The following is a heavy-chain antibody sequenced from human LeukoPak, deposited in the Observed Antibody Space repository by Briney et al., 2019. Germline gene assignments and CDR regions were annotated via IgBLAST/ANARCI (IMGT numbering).Heavy chain of an antibody. J-gene: IGHJ4*02. CDR2: FDPEDGET. Sequence: GASVKVSCKVSGYTLTELSMHWVRQAPGKGLEWMGGFDPEDGETIYAQKFQGRVTMTEDTSTDKAYMELSSLTSEDTAVYYCATFRSTSCSCFDYWGQGTLVTVSS. CDR3: ATFRSTSCSCFDY. CDR1: GYTLTELS. D-gene: IGHD2-2*01. V-gene: IGHV1-24*01.